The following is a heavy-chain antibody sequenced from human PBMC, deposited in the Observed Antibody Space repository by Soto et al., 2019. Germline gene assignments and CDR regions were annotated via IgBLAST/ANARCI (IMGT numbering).Heavy chain of an antibody. CDR1: GFTFSSYA. D-gene: IGHD2-15*01. J-gene: IGHJ6*03. V-gene: IGHV3-23*01. CDR3: AKDKLGYCSGGSRHPRPYYMDV. Sequence: PGGSLRLSCAASGFTFSSYAMSWVRQAPGKGLEWVSAISGSGGSTYYADSVKGRFTISRDNSKNTLYLQMNSLRAEDTAVYYCAKDKLGYCSGGSRHPRPYYMDVWGKGTTVTVSS. CDR2: ISGSGGST.